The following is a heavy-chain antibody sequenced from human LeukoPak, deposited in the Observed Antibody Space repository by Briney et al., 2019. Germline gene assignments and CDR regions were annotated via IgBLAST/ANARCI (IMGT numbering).Heavy chain of an antibody. D-gene: IGHD6-13*01. Sequence: ASVKVSCKASGYTFTGYYMHWVRQAPGQGLEWMGRINPNSGGTNYAQKFQGRVTMTKDTSISTAYMELSRLRSDDTAVYYCARQYSSSWFGDYWGQGTLVTVSS. CDR3: ARQYSSSWFGDY. V-gene: IGHV1-2*06. CDR2: INPNSGGT. J-gene: IGHJ4*02. CDR1: GYTFTGYY.